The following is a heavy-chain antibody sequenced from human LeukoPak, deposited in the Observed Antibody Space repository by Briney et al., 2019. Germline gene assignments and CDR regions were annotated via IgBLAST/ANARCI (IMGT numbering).Heavy chain of an antibody. CDR2: IRYDGSNK. Sequence: PGGSLRLSCAASGFTFSSYGMHWVRQALGKGLEWVAFIRYDGSNKYYADSVKGRFTISRDNSKNTLYLQMNSLRAEDTAVYYCAIEGVRDIVVATEYFDYWGQGTLVTVSS. D-gene: IGHD2-2*01. J-gene: IGHJ4*02. CDR3: AIEGVRDIVVATEYFDY. V-gene: IGHV3-30*02. CDR1: GFTFSSYG.